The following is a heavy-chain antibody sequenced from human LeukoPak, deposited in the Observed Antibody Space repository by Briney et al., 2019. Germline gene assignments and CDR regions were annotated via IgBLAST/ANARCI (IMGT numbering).Heavy chain of an antibody. Sequence: PGGSLRLSCAASGFTFSSYGMHWVRQAPGKGLEWVAVISYDGSNKYYADSVKGRFTISRDNSKNTLYLQMNSLRAEDTAVYYCARDRRMEWELCQHWGQGTLVTVSS. D-gene: IGHD1-26*01. V-gene: IGHV3-30*03. CDR2: ISYDGSNK. CDR3: ARDRRMEWELCQH. CDR1: GFTFSSYG. J-gene: IGHJ1*01.